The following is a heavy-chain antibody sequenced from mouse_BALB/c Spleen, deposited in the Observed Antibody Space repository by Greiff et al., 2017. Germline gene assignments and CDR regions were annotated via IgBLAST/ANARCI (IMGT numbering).Heavy chain of an antibody. CDR3: DRGYFDV. CDR2: IDPENGDT. V-gene: IGHV14-4*02. J-gene: IGHJ1*01. Sequence: VQLKQSGAELVRSGASVKLSCTASGFYIKDYYMHWVKQRPEQGLEWIGWIDPENGDTEYAPKFQGKATMTADTSSNTAYLQLSSLTSEDTAVYYCDRGYFDVWGAGTTVTVSS. D-gene: IGHD3-2*01. CDR1: GFYIKDYY.